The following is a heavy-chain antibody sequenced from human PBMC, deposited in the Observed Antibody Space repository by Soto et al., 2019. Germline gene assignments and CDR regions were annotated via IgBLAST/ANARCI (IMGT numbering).Heavy chain of an antibody. CDR1: GFSFSTYG. CDR2: YGGSGGST. V-gene: IGHV3-23*01. D-gene: IGHD3-16*01. Sequence: DVQLLESGRGLAQRGGSLRLSCAASGFSFSTYGMTWVRQAPGKGLEWVSYGGSGGSTYYADSVKGRLTISRDNSKNTLYLQMNSLRAGDTAVYYCVKVRGRDYRYYYMDVWGNGTTVTVSS. CDR3: VKVRGRDYRYYYMDV. J-gene: IGHJ6*03.